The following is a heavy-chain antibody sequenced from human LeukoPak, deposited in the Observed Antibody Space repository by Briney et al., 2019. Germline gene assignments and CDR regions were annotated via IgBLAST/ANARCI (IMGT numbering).Heavy chain of an antibody. CDR1: GASISAYY. Sequence: SETLSLTCAVSGASISAYYWTWIRQPPGGGLEWIGHLFTSGSTDYNPSLTSRVTISVDSSKNQFSLTLRSVTAADTAVYFCARSGSGYLYYLDNWGQGTLVIVSS. J-gene: IGHJ4*02. D-gene: IGHD5-12*01. CDR3: ARSGSGYLYYLDN. V-gene: IGHV4-4*09. CDR2: LFTSGST.